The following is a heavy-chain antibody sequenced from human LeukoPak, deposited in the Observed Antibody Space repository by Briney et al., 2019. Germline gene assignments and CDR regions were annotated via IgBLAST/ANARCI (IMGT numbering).Heavy chain of an antibody. CDR3: ARVYHPITMIVVVIFDY. D-gene: IGHD3-22*01. CDR2: MNPNSGNT. V-gene: IGHV1-8*01. Sequence: ASVKVSCKASGYTFTSYDINWVRQATGQGLEWMGWMNPNSGNTGYAQKFQGRVTMTRDTSISTAYMELSRLRSDDTAVYYCARVYHPITMIVVVIFDYWGQGTLVTVSS. J-gene: IGHJ4*02. CDR1: GYTFTSYD.